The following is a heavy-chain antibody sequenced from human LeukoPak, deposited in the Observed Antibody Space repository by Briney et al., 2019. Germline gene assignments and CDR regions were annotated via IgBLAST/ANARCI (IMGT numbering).Heavy chain of an antibody. CDR1: GFTFGSHA. V-gene: IGHV3-23*01. Sequence: GGSLRLSCEASGFTFGSHAMYWARQAPGKGLEWVAGIFGSGGSPHYADSVKGRFTISRDNPKNTLYLQMNSLRAEDTAVYFCAKRGVVIRVILVGFHKEAYYFDSWGQGALVTVSS. J-gene: IGHJ4*02. CDR3: AKRGVVIRVILVGFHKEAYYFDS. CDR2: IFGSGGSP. D-gene: IGHD3-22*01.